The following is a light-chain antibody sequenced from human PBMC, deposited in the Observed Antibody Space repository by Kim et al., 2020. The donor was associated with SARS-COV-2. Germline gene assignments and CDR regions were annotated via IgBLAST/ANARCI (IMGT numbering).Light chain of an antibody. V-gene: IGLV2-8*01. CDR2: EVD. CDR3: FSYEDSHRGV. J-gene: IGLJ3*02. CDR1: WSDVGGYNF. Sequence: QSVLSQPPSASGSLGQSVTISCSGTWSDVGGYNFVSWYQQQPGKAPKLMIYEVDKRPSGVPDRFSGSKSGSTASLTVSGLQADDEADYYCFSYEDSHRGVFGRGTQLTVL.